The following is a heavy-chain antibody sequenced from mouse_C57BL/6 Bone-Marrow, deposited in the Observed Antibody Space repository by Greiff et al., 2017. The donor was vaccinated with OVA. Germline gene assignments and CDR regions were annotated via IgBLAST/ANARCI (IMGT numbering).Heavy chain of an antibody. CDR3: AREAGGSSRYYFDY. Sequence: EVKVEESGPGLVKPSQSLSLTCSVTGYSITSGYYWNWIRQFPGNKLEWMGYISYDGSNNYNPSLKNRISITRDTSKNQFFLKLNSVTTEDTATYYCAREAGGSSRYYFDYWGQGTTLTVSS. D-gene: IGHD1-1*02. CDR2: ISYDGSN. CDR1: GYSITSGYY. V-gene: IGHV3-6*01. J-gene: IGHJ2*01.